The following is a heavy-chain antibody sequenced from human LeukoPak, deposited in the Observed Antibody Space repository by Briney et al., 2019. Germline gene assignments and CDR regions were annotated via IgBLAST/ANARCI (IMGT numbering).Heavy chain of an antibody. D-gene: IGHD5-12*01. CDR3: AVATRSFLPDYC. CDR1: GFTFSSYW. V-gene: IGHV3-7*01. Sequence: GGSLRLSCAASGFTFSSYWMSWVRQAPGKGLEWVAIINQDGREKHYVDSVKGRFTISRDNAKDSLYPQMNSLRAEDTALYYCAVATRSFLPDYCWGQGTLVTVSS. CDR2: INQDGREK. J-gene: IGHJ4*02.